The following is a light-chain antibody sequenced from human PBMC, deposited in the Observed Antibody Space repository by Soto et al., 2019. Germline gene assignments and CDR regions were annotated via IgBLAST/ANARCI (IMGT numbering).Light chain of an antibody. J-gene: IGKJ4*01. CDR2: DAS. Sequence: EIVLTQSPGTLSLSPGERATLSCRASQSISNNYLAWYQQKPGQAPRLLIYDASTRATDIADRFSGSGSGTDFTLTISELEPEDSAVYYCQQYGSTRIFGGGTKVEI. CDR1: QSISNNY. CDR3: QQYGSTRI. V-gene: IGKV3-20*01.